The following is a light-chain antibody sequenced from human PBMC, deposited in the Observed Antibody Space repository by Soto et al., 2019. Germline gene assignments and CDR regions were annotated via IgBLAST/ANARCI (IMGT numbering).Light chain of an antibody. CDR3: QKYNTYAST. J-gene: IGKJ1*01. Sequence: DIQMTQSPSTLSASVGDRVTITCRASQSISNWLAWYQQKPGKAPKLLIYDASSLESGVPSRFSGSGSGTEFPLTISSLQPDDFATYYCQKYNTYASTVGQGTKVEIK. V-gene: IGKV1-5*01. CDR2: DAS. CDR1: QSISNW.